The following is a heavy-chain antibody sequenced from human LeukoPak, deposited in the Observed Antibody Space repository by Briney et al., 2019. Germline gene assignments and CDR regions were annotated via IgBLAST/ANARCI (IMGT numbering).Heavy chain of an antibody. V-gene: IGHV1-46*01. CDR3: ARGYDSSSWYVRPRAPQQPTSPFDY. CDR2: INPSGGST. D-gene: IGHD6-13*01. Sequence: ASVKVSCKTSGYTFTSYYMHWVRQAPGQGLEWMGIINPSGGSTTYAQKFQDRVTMTRDTSTNTVYMELSSLRSEDTAVYYCARGYDSSSWYVRPRAPQQPTSPFDYWGQGTLVTVSS. J-gene: IGHJ4*02. CDR1: GYTFTSYY.